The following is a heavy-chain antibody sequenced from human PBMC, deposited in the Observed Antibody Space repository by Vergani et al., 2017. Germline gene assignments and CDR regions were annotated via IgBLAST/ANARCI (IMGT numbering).Heavy chain of an antibody. CDR2: IQCDGSNQ. J-gene: IGHJ4*02. V-gene: IGHV3-30*02. D-gene: IGHD3-16*01. CDR3: AKHFRGWGIDY. CDR1: GFTLSNYD. Sequence: QVQLVESGGGVVQWGGSLRLSCATSGFTLSNYDMQWIRQGPGKGLEFVAFIQCDGSNQYYADSVKGRFTLSRDFSKNTLYLQMNSLRTDDTATYYCAKHFRGWGIDYWGKGTQVIVSS.